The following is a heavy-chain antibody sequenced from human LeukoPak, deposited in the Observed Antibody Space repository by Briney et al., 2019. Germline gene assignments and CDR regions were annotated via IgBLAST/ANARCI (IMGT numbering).Heavy chain of an antibody. D-gene: IGHD2-15*01. CDR2: ISYDGSNK. V-gene: IGHV3-30-3*01. CDR1: GFTFSSYA. Sequence: GGSLRLSCAASGFTFSSYAMHWVRQAPGKGLEWVAVISYDGSNKYYADSVKGRFTISRDNSKNTLYLQMNSLRAEDTAVYYCARDLDLVVVNGGMDVWGQGTTVTVSS. CDR3: ARDLDLVVVNGGMDV. J-gene: IGHJ6*02.